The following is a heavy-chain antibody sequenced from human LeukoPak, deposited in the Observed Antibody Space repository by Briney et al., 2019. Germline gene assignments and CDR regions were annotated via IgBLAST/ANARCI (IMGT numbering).Heavy chain of an antibody. CDR3: ARDRGRYYMDV. CDR1: KFTFSSYA. D-gene: IGHD6-25*01. V-gene: IGHV3-30*14. CDR2: ISHDGSYK. Sequence: GGSLRLSCEASKFTFSSYAIHWVRHAPGKGLEWVSIISHDGSYKYYTDSVKGRFTISRENAKNSLYLQMNSLRAGDTAAYYCARDRGRYYMDVWGKGTTVTISS. J-gene: IGHJ6*03.